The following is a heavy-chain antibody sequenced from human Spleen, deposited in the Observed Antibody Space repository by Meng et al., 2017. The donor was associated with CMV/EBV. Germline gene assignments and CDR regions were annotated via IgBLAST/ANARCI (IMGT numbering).Heavy chain of an antibody. CDR2: MNPNSGNT. CDR3: ARPLYDILTGYYY. CDR1: GYTFTSYD. D-gene: IGHD3-9*01. J-gene: IGHJ4*02. V-gene: IGHV1-8*03. Sequence: ASVKVSCKASGYTFTSYDINWVRQATGQGLEWMGWMNPNSGNTGYAQKFQGRVTITRNTSISTAYMELSSLRSEDTAVYYCARPLYDILTGYYYWGQGTLVTVS.